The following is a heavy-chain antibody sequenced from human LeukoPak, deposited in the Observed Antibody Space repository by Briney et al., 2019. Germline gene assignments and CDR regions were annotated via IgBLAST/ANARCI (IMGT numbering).Heavy chain of an antibody. V-gene: IGHV3-74*01. CDR1: GLTFSSHW. CDR3: AKDLALHYYDSSGFDY. J-gene: IGHJ4*02. CDR2: ITNDGSST. D-gene: IGHD3-22*01. Sequence: GGSLRLSCAASGLTFSSHWMHWVRQAPGKGLVWVSRITNDGSSTTYADSVKGRFTISRDNSKNTLYLQMNSLRAEDTAVYYCAKDLALHYYDSSGFDYWGQGTLVTVSS.